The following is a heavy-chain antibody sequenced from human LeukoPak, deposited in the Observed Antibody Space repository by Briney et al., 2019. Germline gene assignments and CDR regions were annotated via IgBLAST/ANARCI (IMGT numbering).Heavy chain of an antibody. D-gene: IGHD6-6*01. J-gene: IGHJ6*03. Sequence: SETLSLTCTVSGGSISDSSYYWGWIRQPPGKGLEWIGSIYYSGTTYYNPSLKSRVTISVDTSKNQFSLKLTSVTAADTAVYCCARNSIGIADRYYYSYMDVWGKGTTVTVSS. CDR3: ARNSIGIADRYYYSYMDV. CDR1: GGSISDSSYY. CDR2: IYYSGTT. V-gene: IGHV4-39*07.